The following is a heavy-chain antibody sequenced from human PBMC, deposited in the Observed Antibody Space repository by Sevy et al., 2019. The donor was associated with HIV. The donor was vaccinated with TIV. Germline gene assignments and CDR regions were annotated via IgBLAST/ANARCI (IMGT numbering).Heavy chain of an antibody. Sequence: SETLSLTCTVSGGSITSLYWNWIRQPPGKGLEWIANIYYNGHINYNPSLKSRVTLSLDTSKNQFSLRLSSVTAVDTAMYYCAGENAWGRGYSWGQGTLVTVS. V-gene: IGHV4-59*08. D-gene: IGHD1-26*01. CDR3: AGENAWGRGYS. CDR1: GGSITSLY. CDR2: IYYNGHI. J-gene: IGHJ4*02.